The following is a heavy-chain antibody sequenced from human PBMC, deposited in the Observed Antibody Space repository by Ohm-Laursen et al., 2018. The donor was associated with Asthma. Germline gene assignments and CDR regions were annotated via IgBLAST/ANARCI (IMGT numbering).Heavy chain of an antibody. V-gene: IGHV4-4*03. CDR1: GGSISSGDYY. CDR3: ASGGTYPADY. J-gene: IGHJ4*02. Sequence: PGTLSLTCTVSGGSISSGDYYWSWVRQPPGKGLEWIGEIYHSGSTNYNPSLKSRVTISVDKSKNQFSLKLSSVTAADTAVYYCASGGTYPADYWGQGTLVTVSS. CDR2: IYHSGST.